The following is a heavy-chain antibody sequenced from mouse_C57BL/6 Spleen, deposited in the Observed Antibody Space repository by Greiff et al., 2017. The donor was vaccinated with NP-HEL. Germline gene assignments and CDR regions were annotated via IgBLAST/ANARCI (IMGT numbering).Heavy chain of an antibody. J-gene: IGHJ3*01. CDR1: GYAFSSSW. CDR2: IYPGDGDT. D-gene: IGHD2-4*01. V-gene: IGHV1-82*01. Sequence: QVQLKESGPELVKPGASVKISCKASGYAFSSSWMNWVKQRPGKGLEWIGRIYPGDGDTNYNGKFKGKATLTADKSSSTAYMQLSSLTSEDSAVYFCARSKGLGSFAYWGQGTLVTVSA. CDR3: ARSKGLGSFAY.